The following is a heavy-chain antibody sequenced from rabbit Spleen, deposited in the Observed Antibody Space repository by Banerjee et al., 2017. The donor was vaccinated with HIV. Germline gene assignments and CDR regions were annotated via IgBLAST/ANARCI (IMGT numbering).Heavy chain of an antibody. CDR2: IDAGTSSSA. CDR1: GFSFSSIYY. CDR3: VRGASGSGYYSL. J-gene: IGHJ6*01. V-gene: IGHV1S45*01. D-gene: IGHD1-1*01. Sequence: QEQLEESGGDLVKPEGSLTLTCTASGFSFSSIYYVCWVRQAPGKGLQWIACIDAGTSSSAAYASWAKGRFTISRTSSTTVTLQMTSLTVADTATYFCVRGASGSGYYSLWGQGTLVTVS.